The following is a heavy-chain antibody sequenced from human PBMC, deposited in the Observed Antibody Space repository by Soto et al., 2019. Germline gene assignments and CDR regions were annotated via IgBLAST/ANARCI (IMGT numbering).Heavy chain of an antibody. CDR3: AREDDGGDSLDV. CDR1: GGSISSDYYH. J-gene: IGHJ3*01. D-gene: IGHD2-21*02. V-gene: IGHV4-30-4*08. Sequence: PSETLSLTCTVSGGSISSDYYHWTWVRQSPERGLEWIGYIHHSGSILYNPSLQSRVTISVDTSKNQFSLHLSSVTAADTAVYFCAREDDGGDSLDVWGQGTMVTVSS. CDR2: IHHSGSI.